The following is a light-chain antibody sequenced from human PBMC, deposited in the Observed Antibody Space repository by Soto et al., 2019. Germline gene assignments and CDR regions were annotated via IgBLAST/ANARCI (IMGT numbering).Light chain of an antibody. CDR3: QQYDNWPPKYT. CDR1: QSISSN. V-gene: IGKV3-15*01. Sequence: EIVMTQSPATLSVSPGERATLSCRASQSISSNLAWYQQKPGQAPSLLIYGASTRATGIPARFSGSGSGTDFTLTISSLQSEDFAVYYCQQYDNWPPKYTFGQGTKLEIK. CDR2: GAS. J-gene: IGKJ2*01.